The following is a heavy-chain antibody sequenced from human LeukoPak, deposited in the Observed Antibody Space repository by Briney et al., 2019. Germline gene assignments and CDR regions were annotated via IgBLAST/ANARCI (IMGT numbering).Heavy chain of an antibody. CDR1: GFTFSSYE. V-gene: IGHV3-48*03. D-gene: IGHD6-13*01. Sequence: GGSLRLSCAASGFTFSSYEMNWVRQAPGKGLEWVSYISTSGRNIYYADSVKGRFTISRDNAKNSLYLQMNSLRAEATAVYYCARETAAAFFDYWGQGALVTVSS. J-gene: IGHJ4*02. CDR2: ISTSGRNI. CDR3: ARETAAAFFDY.